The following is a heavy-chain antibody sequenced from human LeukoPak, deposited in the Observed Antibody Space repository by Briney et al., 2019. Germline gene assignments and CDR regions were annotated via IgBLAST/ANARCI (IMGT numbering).Heavy chain of an antibody. CDR2: INPNSGGT. V-gene: IGHV1-2*02. CDR3: AREMGDFWSGYYLDY. Sequence: GASVKVSCKASGYTFTGYYMHWVRQAPGQGLEWMGWINPNSGGTNYAQKFQGRVTMTRDTSISTAYMELSRLRSDDTAVYYCAREMGDFWSGYYLDYWGQGTLVTVSS. D-gene: IGHD3-3*01. J-gene: IGHJ4*02. CDR1: GYTFTGYY.